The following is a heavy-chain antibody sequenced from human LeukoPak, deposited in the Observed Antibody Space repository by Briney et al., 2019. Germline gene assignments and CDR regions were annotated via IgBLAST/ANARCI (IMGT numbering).Heavy chain of an antibody. J-gene: IGHJ4*02. CDR2: IKQDGSEK. V-gene: IGHV3-7*01. Sequence: GRPRRLSSAAFGFTFRRYWMSGVRRAPGKGLEWVANIKQDGSEKYYVDSVKGRFTISRDNAKNSRYLQMNSLRAEDTAVYYCARSAGSSSWYEGYYFDYWGQGTLVTVSS. D-gene: IGHD6-13*01. CDR3: ARSAGSSSWYEGYYFDY. CDR1: GFTFRRYW.